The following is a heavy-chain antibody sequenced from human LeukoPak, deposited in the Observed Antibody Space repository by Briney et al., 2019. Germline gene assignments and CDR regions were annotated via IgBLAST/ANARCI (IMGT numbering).Heavy chain of an antibody. V-gene: IGHV4-59*08. CDR3: ARQEEYSSGWYPTYSFDY. J-gene: IGHJ4*02. CDR2: IYYSGST. Sequence: SETLSLTCTVSGGSISSYYWSWIRQPPGKGLEWIGYIYYSGSTNYNPSLKSRVTISVDTSKNQFSLKLSSVTAADTAVYYCARQEEYSSGWYPTYSFDYWGQGTLVTVSS. D-gene: IGHD6-19*01. CDR1: GGSISSYY.